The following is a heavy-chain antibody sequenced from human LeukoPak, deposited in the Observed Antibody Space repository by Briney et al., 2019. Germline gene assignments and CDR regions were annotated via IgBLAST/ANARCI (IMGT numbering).Heavy chain of an antibody. Sequence: ASVKLSCKASGYTFTNYVIHWVRQAPGQRLEWMGWINAGNGSTRSSQKLQGRVTITTDTSANTAYMELSSLISEDTAIYFCARVGTSGWYGDSWGQGTQVIVSS. CDR1: GYTFTNYV. CDR3: ARVGTSGWYGDS. V-gene: IGHV1-3*01. CDR2: INAGNGST. J-gene: IGHJ4*02. D-gene: IGHD6-13*01.